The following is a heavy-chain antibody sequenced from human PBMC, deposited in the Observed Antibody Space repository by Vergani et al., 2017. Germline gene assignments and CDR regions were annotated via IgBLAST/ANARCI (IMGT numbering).Heavy chain of an antibody. Sequence: VQLVESGGGVVQPGGSLRLSCAASGFTFSTYGMHWVRQAPGKGLEWVAHISPDGSATSYVDSVKGRFTISRDNTKNSLSLQMSGLRAEDTAVYYCARVSRAYCSSTSCYAFAIWGQGTMVTVSS. CDR1: GFTFSTYG. CDR2: ISPDGSAT. J-gene: IGHJ3*02. V-gene: IGHV3-7*01. D-gene: IGHD2-2*01. CDR3: ARVSRAYCSSTSCYAFAI.